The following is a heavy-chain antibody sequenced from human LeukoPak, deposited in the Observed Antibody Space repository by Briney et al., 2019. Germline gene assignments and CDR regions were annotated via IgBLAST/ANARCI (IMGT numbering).Heavy chain of an antibody. Sequence: ASVKVSCKASGYTFLHYDFNWVRQAPGHGLEWVGWISPYNGNTKYKQSLQGRFTMTTDTSTSTAYMELRSLRSDDTAVYYCVDGFDYWGQGTLVTVSS. CDR2: ISPYNGNT. D-gene: IGHD5-24*01. CDR3: VDGFDY. CDR1: GYTFLHYD. J-gene: IGHJ4*02. V-gene: IGHV1-18*01.